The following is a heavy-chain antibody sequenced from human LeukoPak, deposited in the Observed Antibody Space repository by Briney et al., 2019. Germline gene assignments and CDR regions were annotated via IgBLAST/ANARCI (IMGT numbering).Heavy chain of an antibody. CDR2: ISGSGGST. Sequence: GGSLRLSCAASGFTFSSYAMSWVRQAPGKGLEWVSAISGSGGSTYYADSVKGRFTISRDNAKNTLYLQMNSLRAEDTAVYYCVREGSYYDTTPSSFYYHYFYMDVWGKGTTVTVSS. D-gene: IGHD3-22*01. CDR3: VREGSYYDTTPSSFYYHYFYMDV. J-gene: IGHJ6*03. CDR1: GFTFSSYA. V-gene: IGHV3-23*01.